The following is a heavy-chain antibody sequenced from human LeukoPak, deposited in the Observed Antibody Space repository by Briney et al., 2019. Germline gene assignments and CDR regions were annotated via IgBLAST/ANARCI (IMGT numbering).Heavy chain of an antibody. CDR1: GFIFKKYW. CDR3: ARDEGDIVVVVAAQGPFDY. CDR2: IKEDGSET. J-gene: IGHJ4*02. V-gene: IGHV3-7*01. Sequence: GGSLRLSCAASGFIFKKYWMNWVRQVPGKGLECLANIKEDGSETYYADSVKGRFTISRDNPKNLLFLQISSLRAEDTAVYYCARDEGDIVVVVAAQGPFDYWGQGTLVTVSS. D-gene: IGHD2-15*01.